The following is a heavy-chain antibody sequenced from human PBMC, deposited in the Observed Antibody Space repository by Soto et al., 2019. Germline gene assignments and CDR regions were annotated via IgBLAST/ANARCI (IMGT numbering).Heavy chain of an antibody. V-gene: IGHV1-69*01. D-gene: IGHD6-19*01. CDR1: GGTLNKHA. Sequence: QVQLVQSGAEVKKPGSSVRVSCRASGGTLNKHAITWVRRAPGLGLEWLGGIIPMFGIPNYPQKFQGRVTITADDSTNTSHMELNSLTSDDTAVYYCARGGTSGWLKGAYDVCGQGTMVTVSS. J-gene: IGHJ3*01. CDR2: IIPMFGIP. CDR3: ARGGTSGWLKGAYDV.